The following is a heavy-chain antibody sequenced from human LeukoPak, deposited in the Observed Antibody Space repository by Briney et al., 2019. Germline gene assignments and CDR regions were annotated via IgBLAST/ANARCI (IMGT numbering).Heavy chain of an antibody. Sequence: PSETLSLTCAVSGGSLSVHYWRWIRQPPGKGLEWIGEINHSGSTNYNPSLKSRVTISVDTSKNQFSLKLSSVTAADTAVYYCAGGGPIVATDYWGQGTLVTVSS. D-gene: IGHD5-12*01. J-gene: IGHJ4*02. V-gene: IGHV4-34*01. CDR2: INHSGST. CDR3: AGGGPIVATDY. CDR1: GGSLSVHY.